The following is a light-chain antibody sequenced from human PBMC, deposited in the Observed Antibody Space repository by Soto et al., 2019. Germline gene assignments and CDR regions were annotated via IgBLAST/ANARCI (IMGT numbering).Light chain of an antibody. V-gene: IGKV3D-15*01. CDR3: QQRSNWPPT. J-gene: IGKJ1*01. CDR1: QGVRNN. CDR2: GAS. Sequence: EVVMTQSPVTLSVSPGESATLSCRASQGVRNNLAWYQQRPGQAPRLLIYGASTRAACIPARFSGSGSETEITLTIRSLQSEDFAVYYCQQRSNWPPTFGQGTKVDIK.